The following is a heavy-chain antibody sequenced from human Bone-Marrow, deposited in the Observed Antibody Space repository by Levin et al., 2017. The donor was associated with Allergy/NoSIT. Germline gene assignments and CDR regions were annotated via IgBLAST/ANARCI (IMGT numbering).Heavy chain of an antibody. CDR3: GTDVGIAVADRNY. CDR1: FFTFNLYF. CDR2: LANAGNEK. D-gene: IGHD6-19*01. J-gene: IGHJ4*02. V-gene: IGHV3-7*01. Sequence: PGGSLLLSFSSSFFTFNLYFFYFFLFSSFPFLSFVAPLANAGNEKHYVDSVEGRFTISRDNAKNVLYLEMSSLRVEDTALYYCGTDVGIAVADRNYWGQGVLVTVSS.